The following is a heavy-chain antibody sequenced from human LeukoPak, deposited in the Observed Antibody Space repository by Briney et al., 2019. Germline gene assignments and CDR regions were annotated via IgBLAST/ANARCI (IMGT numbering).Heavy chain of an antibody. CDR3: ATEGPPNAFDI. CDR2: INPNSGGT. CDR1: GFTFSSYA. J-gene: IGHJ3*02. V-gene: IGHV1-2*06. Sequence: GRSLRLSCAASGFTFSSYAMHWVRQAPGQGLEWMGRINPNSGGTNYAQKFQGRVTMTRDTSISTAYMELSRLRSDDTAVYYCATEGPPNAFDIWGQGTMVTVSS.